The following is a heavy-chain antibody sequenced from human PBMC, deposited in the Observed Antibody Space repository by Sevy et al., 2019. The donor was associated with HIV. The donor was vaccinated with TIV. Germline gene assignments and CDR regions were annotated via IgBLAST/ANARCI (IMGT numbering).Heavy chain of an antibody. D-gene: IGHD3-10*01. CDR1: GFTFSSYA. Sequence: GGSLRLSCAASGFTFSSYAMSWVRQAPGKGLEWVSAISGSGVSTYYADSVKGRFTISRGNSKNMLYLQMNSLRAEDTDVYYCARGDYGGYDSGGNWFDPWGQGTLVTVSS. J-gene: IGHJ5*02. CDR2: ISGSGVST. CDR3: ARGDYGGYDSGGNWFDP. V-gene: IGHV3-23*01.